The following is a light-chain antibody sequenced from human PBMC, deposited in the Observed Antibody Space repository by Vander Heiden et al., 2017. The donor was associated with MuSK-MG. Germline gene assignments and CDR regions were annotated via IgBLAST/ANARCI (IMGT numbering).Light chain of an antibody. CDR3: SADTSSSTL. V-gene: IGLV2-14*01. Sequence: QSALTQPASVSGSPGQSITISCPGTSRDVGGYNYVSWYQQHPGKAPKLMIYDVRNRPAGVSNRFSGSKSGNTASLTISGLQDEDEADYYCSADTSSSTLFGGGTKLTVL. CDR2: DVR. J-gene: IGLJ2*01. CDR1: SRDVGGYNY.